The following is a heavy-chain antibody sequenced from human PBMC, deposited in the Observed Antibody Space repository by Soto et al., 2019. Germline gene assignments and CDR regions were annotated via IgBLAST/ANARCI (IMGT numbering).Heavy chain of an antibody. D-gene: IGHD1-1*01. J-gene: IGHJ6*02. Sequence: SETLSLTCAVYGGSISSYYWSWIRQPPGKGLEWIGYIYYSGSTNYNPSLKSRVTISVDTSKNQFSLKLSSVTAADTAVYYCARDDRQVEGDYYYGMDVWGQGTTVTVSS. V-gene: IGHV4-59*01. CDR3: ARDDRQVEGDYYYGMDV. CDR1: GGSISSYY. CDR2: IYYSGST.